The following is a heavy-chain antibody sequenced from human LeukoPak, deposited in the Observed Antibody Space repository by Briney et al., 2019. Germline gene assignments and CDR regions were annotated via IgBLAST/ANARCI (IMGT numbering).Heavy chain of an antibody. CDR2: ISAYSGNT. Sequence: ASVKVSCKASGYTFTSYGISWVRQAPGQGLEWMGWISAYSGNTNYAQKLQGRVTMTTDTSTSTAYMELRSLRSDDTAVYYCARDHYYDSSGYASPFDYWGQGTLVTVSS. J-gene: IGHJ4*02. D-gene: IGHD3-22*01. CDR3: ARDHYYDSSGYASPFDY. V-gene: IGHV1-18*01. CDR1: GYTFTSYG.